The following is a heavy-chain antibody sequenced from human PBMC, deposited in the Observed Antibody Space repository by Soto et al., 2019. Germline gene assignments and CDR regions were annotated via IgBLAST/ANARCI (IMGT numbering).Heavy chain of an antibody. CDR3: ARVDTAMVLDYYYGMDV. CDR2: ISSSSSYI. D-gene: IGHD5-18*01. V-gene: IGHV3-21*01. CDR1: GFTFSSYS. Sequence: GGSLRLSCAASGFTFSSYSMNWVRQAPGKRLEWVSSISSSSSYIYYADSVKGRFTISRDNAKNSLYLQMNSLRGEDTAVYYCARVDTAMVLDYYYGMDVWGQGTTVTVSS. J-gene: IGHJ6*02.